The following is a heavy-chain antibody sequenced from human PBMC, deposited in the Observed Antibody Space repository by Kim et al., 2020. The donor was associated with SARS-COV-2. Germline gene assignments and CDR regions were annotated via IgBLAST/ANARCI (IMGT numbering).Heavy chain of an antibody. D-gene: IGHD3-9*01. CDR1: GGSISSSSYY. J-gene: IGHJ3*01. CDR3: ATTGLRYFYWASGDAF. V-gene: IGHV4-39*07. Sequence: SETLSLTCTVSGGSISSSSYYWGWIRQPPGKGLEWIGSIYYSGSTYYNPSLKSRVTISVDTSKNQFSLKLSSVTAADTAVYYCATTGLRYFYWASGDAF. CDR2: IYYSGST.